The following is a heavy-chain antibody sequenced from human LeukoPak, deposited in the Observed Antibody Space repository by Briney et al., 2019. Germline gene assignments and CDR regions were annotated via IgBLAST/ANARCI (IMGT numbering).Heavy chain of an antibody. CDR1: GYTFTSYG. CDR3: ARNYYDILTGPTHYYYMDV. D-gene: IGHD3-9*01. J-gene: IGHJ6*03. CDR2: ISAYNGNT. Sequence: ASVKVSCKASGYTFTSYGISWVRQAPGQGLEWMGWISAYNGNTNYAQKLQGRVTMTTDTSTSTAYMELRSLRSDDTAVYYCARNYYDILTGPTHYYYMDVWGKGTTVTVSS. V-gene: IGHV1-18*01.